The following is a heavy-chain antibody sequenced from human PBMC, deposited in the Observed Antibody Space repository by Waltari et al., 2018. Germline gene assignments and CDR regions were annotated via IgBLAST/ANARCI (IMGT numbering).Heavy chain of an antibody. V-gene: IGHV4-38-2*01. J-gene: IGHJ2*01. Sequence: QVQLQESGPGLVKPSATLSLTCGVSGYSISSGYYWGWPRQSPGKGMGWLGSISHNGSPDYHPSLSGRVRIPSGTSRNQFSLGLNFGTAADTALYFCARYNGDYDDEGGLAFFDLWGRGTLVAVSS. CDR2: ISHNGSP. D-gene: IGHD4-17*01. CDR1: GYSISSGYY. CDR3: ARYNGDYDDEGGLAFFDL.